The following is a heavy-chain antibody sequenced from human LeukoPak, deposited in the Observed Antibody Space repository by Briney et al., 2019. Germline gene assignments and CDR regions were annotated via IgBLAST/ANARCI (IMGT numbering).Heavy chain of an antibody. CDR3: ARGRNQLNY. CDR1: NGYISNSNFY. J-gene: IGHJ4*02. Sequence: PSETLSLTCTVSNGYISNSNFYWGWIRQPPGKGLEWIGYGYSSGNTNYNPSLKSRVIISVDTSKNQFSLKLSSVTAADTAVYYCARGRNQLNYWGQGTLVTVSS. CDR2: GYSSGNT. V-gene: IGHV4-61*05. D-gene: IGHD1-14*01.